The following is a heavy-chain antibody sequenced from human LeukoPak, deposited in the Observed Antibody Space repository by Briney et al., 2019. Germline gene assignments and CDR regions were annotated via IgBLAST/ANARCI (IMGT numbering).Heavy chain of an antibody. V-gene: IGHV1-18*04. CDR1: GYTFTGYY. J-gene: IGHJ5*02. D-gene: IGHD2-2*01. CDR3: ARVPCTSASCVNWFDP. CDR2: ISAYNGHT. Sequence: ASVKVSCKASGYTFTGYYMHWVRQAPGQGLERMGWISAYNGHTNYAQNLQGRVTMTTDTSTSTAYMELRSLRSDDTAVYYCARVPCTSASCVNWFDPWGQGTLVTVSS.